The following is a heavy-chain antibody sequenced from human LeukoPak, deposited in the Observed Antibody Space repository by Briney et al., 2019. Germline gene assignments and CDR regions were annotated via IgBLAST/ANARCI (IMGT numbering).Heavy chain of an antibody. V-gene: IGHV4-34*01. Sequence: SETLSLTCAVYGGSFSGYYWSWIRQPPGKGLEWIGEINHSGSTNYNPSLKSRVTISVDTSKNQFSLKLSSVTAADTAVHYCARHRMRAYYFDYWGQGTLVTVSS. CDR2: INHSGST. CDR3: ARHRMRAYYFDY. CDR1: GGSFSGYY. J-gene: IGHJ4*02.